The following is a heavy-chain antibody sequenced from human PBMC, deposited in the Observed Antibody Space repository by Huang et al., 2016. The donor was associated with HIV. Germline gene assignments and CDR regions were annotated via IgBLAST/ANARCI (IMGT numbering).Heavy chain of an antibody. CDR1: GFPFSSYA. V-gene: IGHV3-30*04. J-gene: IGHJ4*02. D-gene: IGHD3-10*01. CDR2: ISYDGSNQ. CDR3: ARGSAGVLWFGEM. Sequence: QERLVESGGGVVQPGRSLRLSCAASGFPFSSYAMPWVRQAPGKGREWVAGISYDGSNQHYVDSVKGRFTISRDNSKKMLYLQMNSLRMGDTAVYYCARGSAGVLWFGEMWGQGTLVTVSS.